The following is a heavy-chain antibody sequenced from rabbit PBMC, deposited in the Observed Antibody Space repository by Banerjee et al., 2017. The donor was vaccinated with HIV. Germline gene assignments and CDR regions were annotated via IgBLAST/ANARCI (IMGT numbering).Heavy chain of an antibody. D-gene: IGHD4-1*01. CDR2: INTGSRNA. Sequence: QEQLEESGGDLVKPEGSLTLTCTASGFSFSNGYVMCWVRQAPGKGLEWIGCINTGSRNAYYASWVISRFTISKTSSTTVALHMTSLTAADTATYFCARDRGDWGYYFTLWGQGTLVTVS. J-gene: IGHJ4*01. CDR3: ARDRGDWGYYFTL. CDR1: GFSFSNGYV. V-gene: IGHV1S45*01.